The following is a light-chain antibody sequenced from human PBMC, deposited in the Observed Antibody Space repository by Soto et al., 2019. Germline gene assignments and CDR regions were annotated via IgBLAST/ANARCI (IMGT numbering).Light chain of an antibody. CDR3: QQCDSYWT. CDR1: QSINNC. V-gene: IGKV1-5*03. Sequence: DIQMTQSPSTLSASVGDRVIITCRASQSINNCLAWYQQKPGKAPKLLIYQASTLESGVPSRVSGSGSGTEFTLTISSLQPDDFATYYCQQCDSYWTFGQGTKVEIK. CDR2: QAS. J-gene: IGKJ1*01.